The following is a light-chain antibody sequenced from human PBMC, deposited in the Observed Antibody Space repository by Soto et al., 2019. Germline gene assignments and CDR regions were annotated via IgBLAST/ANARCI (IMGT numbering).Light chain of an antibody. J-gene: IGKJ3*01. CDR2: GAS. Sequence: EIVLTQSPGTLSLSPGERATLSCRASQSVSSSYLAWYQQKPGQAPRLLIYGASSRATGIPDRFSGSGSGRDVTLTISRLEPEDFAVYYCQQYGSSLFTFGPGTKVDIK. V-gene: IGKV3-20*01. CDR1: QSVSSSY. CDR3: QQYGSSLFT.